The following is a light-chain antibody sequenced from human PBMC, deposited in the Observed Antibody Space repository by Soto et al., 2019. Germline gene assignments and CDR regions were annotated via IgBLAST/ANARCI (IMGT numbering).Light chain of an antibody. V-gene: IGKV3-20*01. CDR1: QSVSSNY. CDR3: QQYGTSTGT. J-gene: IGKJ1*01. CDR2: DAS. Sequence: EIVLTQSPGTLSFSPVERSTLSFSASQSVSSNYLAWYQQKPGQAPRLLIYDASSRAPGIPDRFSGSGSGTDFALTISRLEPEDFAVYYCQQYGTSTGTFGQGTKVDIK.